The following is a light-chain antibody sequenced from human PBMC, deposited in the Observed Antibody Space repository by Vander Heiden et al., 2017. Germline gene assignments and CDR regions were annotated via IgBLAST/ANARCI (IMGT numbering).Light chain of an antibody. CDR2: VAS. Sequence: AIQMTQSPSSLSASVGDRVTITCRASQGITNDLAWYRQKPGKAPQLLIYVASSLQSGVPSRFSGSGSGTDFTLTISSLQPEDFATYYCRQNYNYPRTFGQGTRVEIK. CDR1: QGITND. V-gene: IGKV1-6*01. CDR3: RQNYNYPRT. J-gene: IGKJ1*01.